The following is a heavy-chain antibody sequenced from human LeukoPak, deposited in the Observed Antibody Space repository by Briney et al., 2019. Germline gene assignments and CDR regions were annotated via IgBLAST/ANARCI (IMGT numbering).Heavy chain of an antibody. D-gene: IGHD3-10*01. Sequence: TSETLSLTCTVSGGSISSGGYYWSWIRQPPGKGLEWIGYIYYSGSTYYNPSLKSRVTISVDTSKNQFSLKLSSVTAADTAVYYCARDRGSGSFGYFDYWGQGTLVTVSS. CDR3: ARDRGSGSFGYFDY. CDR2: IYYSGST. V-gene: IGHV4-30-4*08. CDR1: GGSISSGGYY. J-gene: IGHJ4*02.